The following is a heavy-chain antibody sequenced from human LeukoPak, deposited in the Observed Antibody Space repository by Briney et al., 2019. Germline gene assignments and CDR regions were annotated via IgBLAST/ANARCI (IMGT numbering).Heavy chain of an antibody. CDR2: INHSGST. J-gene: IGHJ4*02. Sequence: PSETLSLTCTVSGGSISSSSYYWGWIRQPPGKGLEWIGEINHSGSTNYNPSLKSRVTISVDTSKNQFSLKLSSVTAADTAVYYCAGGTYSSSLGYFDYWGQGTLVTVSS. D-gene: IGHD6-6*01. CDR3: AGGTYSSSLGYFDY. V-gene: IGHV4-39*07. CDR1: GGSISSSSYY.